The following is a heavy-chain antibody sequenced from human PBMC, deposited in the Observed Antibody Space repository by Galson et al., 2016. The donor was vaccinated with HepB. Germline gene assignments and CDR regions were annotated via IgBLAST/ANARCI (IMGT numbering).Heavy chain of an antibody. CDR3: ARGGGGSSVGSSGLWV. Sequence: SLRLSCAASGFTFNSYDMHWVRQGTGKGLEWVSAIDTAGDTYYPGSVKGRFTISRENAKNSLYLQMNSLRAGDTAVYYCARGGGGSSVGSSGLWVWGQGTLATVSS. V-gene: IGHV3-13*01. CDR2: IDTAGDT. J-gene: IGHJ4*02. CDR1: GFTFNSYD. D-gene: IGHD3-10*01.